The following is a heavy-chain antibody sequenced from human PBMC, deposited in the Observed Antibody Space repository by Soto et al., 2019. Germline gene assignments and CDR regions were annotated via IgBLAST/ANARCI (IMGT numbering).Heavy chain of an antibody. J-gene: IGHJ5*02. CDR3: ARDGPYYDILTGYYGNWFDP. V-gene: IGHV1-18*01. D-gene: IGHD3-9*01. CDR1: GYTFTSYG. Sequence: ASVKLSCTASGYTFTSYGISCVRQAPEQGLEWMGWISAYNGNTNYAQKLQGRVTMTTDTSTSTAYMELRSLRSDDTAVYYCARDGPYYDILTGYYGNWFDPWGQGTLVTVSS. CDR2: ISAYNGNT.